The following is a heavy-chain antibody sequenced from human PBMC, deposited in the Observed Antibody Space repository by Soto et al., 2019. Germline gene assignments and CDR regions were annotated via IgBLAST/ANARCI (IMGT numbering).Heavy chain of an antibody. D-gene: IGHD1-1*01. CDR2: IFYNGIT. Sequence: SETLSLTCTVSGGSISSISHSWGWIRQSPGQGLEWIGNIFYNGITYYNPSLKSRVTISADTSKNNFSLKLRSVTVADTAVYSCARLVTGNQYYFDFWGQGSMVTVS. CDR1: GGSISSISHS. J-gene: IGHJ4*02. V-gene: IGHV4-39*02. CDR3: ARLVTGNQYYFDF.